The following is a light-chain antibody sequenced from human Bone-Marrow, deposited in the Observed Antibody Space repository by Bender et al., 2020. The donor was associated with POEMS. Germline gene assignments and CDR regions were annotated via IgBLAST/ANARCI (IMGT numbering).Light chain of an antibody. CDR2: SSH. CDR1: SSNIGAHA. J-gene: IGLJ3*02. V-gene: IGLV1-44*01. Sequence: QSVLTQPPSASGTPGQRVTISCSGGSSNIGAHAVNWYQHLPGAAPKLLIYSSHRRPSEVPDRFSGSRSGTSASLAIGGLQSEEEADYYCAVWDDSLNGWVFGGGTKLTVL. CDR3: AVWDDSLNGWV.